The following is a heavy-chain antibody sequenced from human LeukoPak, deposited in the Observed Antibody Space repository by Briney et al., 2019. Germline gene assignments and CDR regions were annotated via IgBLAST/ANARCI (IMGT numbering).Heavy chain of an antibody. CDR1: GGSFSGYY. V-gene: IGHV4-34*01. D-gene: IGHD4-23*01. Sequence: PSETLSLTCAVYGGSFSGYYWSWIRQPPGKGLEWIGEINHSGSTNYNPSLKSRVTISVDTSKNQFSLKLSSVTAADTAVYYCARQGGHTVATYDYWGQGTLVTVSS. CDR2: INHSGST. CDR3: ARQGGHTVATYDY. J-gene: IGHJ4*02.